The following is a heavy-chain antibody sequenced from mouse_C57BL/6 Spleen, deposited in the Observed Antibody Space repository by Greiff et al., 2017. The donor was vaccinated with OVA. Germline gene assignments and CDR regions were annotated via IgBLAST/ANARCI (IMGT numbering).Heavy chain of an antibody. CDR2: ISSGSSTI. CDR1: GFTFSDYG. J-gene: IGHJ4*01. Sequence: EVKVVESGGGLVKPGGSLKLSCAASGFTFSDYGMHWVRQAPEKGLEWVAYISSGSSTIYYADTVKGRFTISRDNAKNTLFLQMTSLRSEDTAMYYCARGAVVAPRAMDYWGQGTSVTVSS. V-gene: IGHV5-17*01. D-gene: IGHD1-1*01. CDR3: ARGAVVAPRAMDY.